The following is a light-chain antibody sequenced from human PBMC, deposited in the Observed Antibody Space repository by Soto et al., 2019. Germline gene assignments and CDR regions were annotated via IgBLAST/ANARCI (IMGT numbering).Light chain of an antibody. CDR1: QSVSSN. CDR2: GAS. V-gene: IGKV3-15*01. J-gene: IGKJ1*01. Sequence: IVITQSPDSLAVSAWKTPTLSCKSSQSVSSNLAWYQQKPGQAPRLLIYGASTRATGIPARFSGSGSGTEFTLTISCMQSAYFAVCSCQQYNNWPTWTSRQGTKVDIK. CDR3: QQYNNWPTWT.